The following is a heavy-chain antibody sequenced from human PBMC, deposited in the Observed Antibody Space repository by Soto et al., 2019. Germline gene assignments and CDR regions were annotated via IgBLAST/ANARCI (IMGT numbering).Heavy chain of an antibody. J-gene: IGHJ4*02. CDR1: GGSFSGYY. D-gene: IGHD2-15*01. CDR3: ASFRRYCSGGSCYSFDY. V-gene: IGHV4-34*01. Sequence: SETLSLTCAVYGGSFSGYYWSWIRQPPGKGLEWIGEINHSGSTNYNPSLKSRVTISVDTSKNQFSLKLSSVTAADTAVYYCASFRRYCSGGSCYSFDYWGQGTLVTVSS. CDR2: INHSGST.